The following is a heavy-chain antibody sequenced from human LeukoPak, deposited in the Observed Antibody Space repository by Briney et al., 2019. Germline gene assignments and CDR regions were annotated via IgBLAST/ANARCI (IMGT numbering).Heavy chain of an antibody. D-gene: IGHD3-9*01. J-gene: IGHJ4*02. CDR3: ARDSPRTGRYFDWLLFDY. V-gene: IGHV3-66*01. CDR1: GFTVSSNF. Sequence: GGSLRLSCAASGFTVSSNFMSWVRQAPGKGLEWVSVIYSGGSTYYADSVKGRFTISRDNSKNTLYLQMNSLRAEDTAVYYCARDSPRTGRYFDWLLFDYWGQGTLVTVSS. CDR2: IYSGGST.